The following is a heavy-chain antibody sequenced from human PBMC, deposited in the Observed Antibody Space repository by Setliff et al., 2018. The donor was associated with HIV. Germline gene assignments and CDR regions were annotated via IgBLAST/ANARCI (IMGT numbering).Heavy chain of an antibody. J-gene: IGHJ4*02. CDR2: IKPDGSDQ. Sequence: GGSLRLSCVASGFTFSNSWMNWVRQAPGKGLEWVANIKPDGSDQYYVDSVKGRFTIFRDNTKDSLYLQMNSLRAEDTAVYYCARDPGTGYDFWSGYHSRDYCFDYWGQGTLVTVSS. D-gene: IGHD3-3*01. V-gene: IGHV3-7*03. CDR3: ARDPGTGYDFWSGYHSRDYCFDY. CDR1: GFTFSNSW.